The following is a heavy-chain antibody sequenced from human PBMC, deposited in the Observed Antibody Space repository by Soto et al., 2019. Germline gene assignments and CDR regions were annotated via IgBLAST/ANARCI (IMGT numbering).Heavy chain of an antibody. Sequence: EVQLVESGGGLVKPGESLRLSCAASGFTFTNAWMNWVRQAPGKGLEWVCRIRSKTDGGTPDYAATVKGRFTISRDDSKNTLYVQMNSLKTEDTAIYYCTTEKGYWGQGTLVTVSS. CDR2: IRSKTDGGTP. CDR1: GFTFTNAW. J-gene: IGHJ4*02. V-gene: IGHV3-15*07. CDR3: TTEKGY.